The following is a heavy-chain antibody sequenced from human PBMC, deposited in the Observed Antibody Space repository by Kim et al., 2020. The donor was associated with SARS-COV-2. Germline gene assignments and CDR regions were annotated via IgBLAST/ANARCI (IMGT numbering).Heavy chain of an antibody. V-gene: IGHV4-34*01. Sequence: SETLSLTCAVYGESFSGYQWSWIRQSPGKGLEWIGEIDQSGSTNYNPSLKSRVTISADTSKNQFSLNLSSVTAADTAVYYCAGGRGGITMIVVVITAAEYYFDSWGQGTPVTVSS. CDR1: GESFSGYQ. J-gene: IGHJ4*02. CDR3: AGGRGGITMIVVVITAAEYYFDS. CDR2: IDQSGST. D-gene: IGHD3-22*01.